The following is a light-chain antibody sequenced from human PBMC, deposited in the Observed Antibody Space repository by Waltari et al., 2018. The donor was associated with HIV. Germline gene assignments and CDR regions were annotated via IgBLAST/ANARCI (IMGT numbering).Light chain of an antibody. Sequence: DIQMTQSPSTLYASIGDRVSITCRASQSINSWLAWYQQKPGKAPKLLIYKASTLESGVPSTFSGSGSGTEFTLTIRSLQPDDFATYYCQQYYSYPSFGQGTKLEIK. CDR3: QQYYSYPS. CDR1: QSINSW. J-gene: IGKJ2*01. V-gene: IGKV1-5*03. CDR2: KAS.